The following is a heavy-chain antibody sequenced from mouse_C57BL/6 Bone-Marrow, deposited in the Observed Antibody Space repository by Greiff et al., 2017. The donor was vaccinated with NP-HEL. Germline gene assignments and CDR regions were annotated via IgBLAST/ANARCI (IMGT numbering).Heavy chain of an antibody. J-gene: IGHJ1*03. V-gene: IGHV1-7*01. CDR1: GYTFTSYW. D-gene: IGHD1-1*01. CDR3: ATNYYGSSYGWYFDV. Sequence: VQLQQSGAELAKPGASVKLSCKASGYTFTSYWMHWVKQRPGQGLEWIGYINPSSGYTKYNQKFKDKATLTADKSSSTAYKQLSSLTYEDSAVYYCATNYYGSSYGWYFDVWGTGTTVTVSS. CDR2: INPSSGYT.